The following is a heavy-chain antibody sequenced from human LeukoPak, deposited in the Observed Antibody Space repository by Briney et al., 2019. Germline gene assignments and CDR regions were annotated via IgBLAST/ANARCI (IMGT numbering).Heavy chain of an antibody. CDR3: ATKTSGYFDAFDI. V-gene: IGHV3-30*03. Sequence: GGSLKLSCAASGFTFSSYGMHWVRQAPGKGLEWVAVISYDGSNKYYADSVKGRFTISRDNSKNTLYLQMNSLRAEDTAVYYCATKTSGYFDAFDIWGQGTMVTVSS. D-gene: IGHD3-3*01. J-gene: IGHJ3*02. CDR2: ISYDGSNK. CDR1: GFTFSSYG.